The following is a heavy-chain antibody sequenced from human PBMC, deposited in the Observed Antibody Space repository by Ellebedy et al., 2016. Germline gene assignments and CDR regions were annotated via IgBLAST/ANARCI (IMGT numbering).Heavy chain of an antibody. CDR2: IDTAGET. J-gene: IGHJ6*02. CDR1: GFDFNIYD. D-gene: IGHD3-10*01. CDR3: ARFLNKSESRSSLSPYYYGLDV. Sequence: GESLKISCAASGFDFNIYDMHWVRQAAGKGLEWVSSIDTAGETSYTGSVQGRFTVSRENAKNSVHLQMDRLRAGDTAVYYCARFLNKSESRSSLSPYYYGLDVWGQGTTVTVSS. V-gene: IGHV3-13*04.